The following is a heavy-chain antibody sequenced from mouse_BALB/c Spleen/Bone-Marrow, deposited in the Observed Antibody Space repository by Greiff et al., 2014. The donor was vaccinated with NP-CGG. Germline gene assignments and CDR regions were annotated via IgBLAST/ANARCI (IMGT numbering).Heavy chain of an antibody. CDR1: GFNIKDTY. V-gene: IGHV14-3*02. D-gene: IGHD2-14*01. CDR3: AQGYDWAMDY. Sequence: VQLQQPGAELVKPGASVKLSRTASGFNIKDTYMHWVKQRPEQGLEWIGRIDPANGNTKYDPKFQGKATITADTSSNTAYLQLNSLTSEDTAVYYCAQGYDWAMDYWGQGTSVTVSS. J-gene: IGHJ4*01. CDR2: IDPANGNT.